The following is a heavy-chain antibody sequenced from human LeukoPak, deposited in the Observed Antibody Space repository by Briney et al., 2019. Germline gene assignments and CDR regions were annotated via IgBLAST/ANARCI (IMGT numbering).Heavy chain of an antibody. CDR1: GVTFSSYS. Sequence: GGSLRLSCAASGVTFSSYSMSWVRHAPGKGLEGVSAISGSGGSTYYADSLKGRFTISRDNSKNTLYLQMNSLRAEDTAVYYCAKDREQLWLLGYFDYWGHGTLVTVCS. CDR3: AKDREQLWLLGYFDY. J-gene: IGHJ4*01. CDR2: ISGSGGST. D-gene: IGHD5-18*01. V-gene: IGHV3-23*01.